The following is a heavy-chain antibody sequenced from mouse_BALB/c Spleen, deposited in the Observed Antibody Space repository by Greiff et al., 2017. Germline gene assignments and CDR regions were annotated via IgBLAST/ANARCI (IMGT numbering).Heavy chain of an antibody. J-gene: IGHJ4*01. D-gene: IGHD2-14*01. CDR2: INPSTGYT. V-gene: IGHV1-7*01. CDR3: ARKNRYDYAMDY. CDR1: GYTFTSYW. Sequence: VQLQQSGAELAKPGASVKMSCKASGYTFTSYWMHWVKQRPGQGLEWIGYINPSTGYTEYNQKFKDKATLTADKSSSTAYMQLSSLTSEDSAVYYCARKNRYDYAMDYWGQGTSVTVSS.